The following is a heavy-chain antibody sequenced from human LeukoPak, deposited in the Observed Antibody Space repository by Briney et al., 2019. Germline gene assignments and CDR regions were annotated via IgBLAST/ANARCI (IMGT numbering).Heavy chain of an antibody. CDR1: GFTFNSYA. J-gene: IGHJ3*02. D-gene: IGHD4-17*01. CDR2: TSGSGGST. CDR3: AKAPHDYGDYLAAFDI. V-gene: IGHV3-23*01. Sequence: GGSLRLSCAASGFTFNSYAMSWARQAPGKGLVWVSDTSGSGGSTYYADSVKGRFTIPRDNSKNTLYLQMNSLRAEDTAVYYCAKAPHDYGDYLAAFDIWGQGTMVTVSS.